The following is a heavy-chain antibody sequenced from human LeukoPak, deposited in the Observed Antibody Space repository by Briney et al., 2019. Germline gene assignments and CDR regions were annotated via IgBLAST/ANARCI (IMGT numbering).Heavy chain of an antibody. D-gene: IGHD6-19*01. J-gene: IGHJ4*02. CDR3: AKGLGSGWYLFEY. V-gene: IGHV3-23*01. CDR1: GFTFSSNA. Sequence: PGGSLRLSCAGSGFTFSSNAMSWVRQAPGRGLEWVSAISGGGGSTYYADSVKGRFTISRDDSKNTLYVQMNSLRAEDTAVYYCAKGLGSGWYLFEYWGQRTLVTVSS. CDR2: ISGGGGST.